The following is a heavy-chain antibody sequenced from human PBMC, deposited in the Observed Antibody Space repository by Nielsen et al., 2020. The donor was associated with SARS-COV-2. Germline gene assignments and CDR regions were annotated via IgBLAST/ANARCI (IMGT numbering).Heavy chain of an antibody. J-gene: IGHJ5*02. Sequence: SLKISCAASGFTFDDYAMHWVRQAPGKGLERVSGISWNSGSIGYADSVKGRFTISRDNAKNSLYLQMNSLRAEDTALYYCAKDRGAAAFNWFDPWGQGTLVTVSS. CDR3: AKDRGAAAFNWFDP. CDR2: ISWNSGSI. D-gene: IGHD6-13*01. V-gene: IGHV3-9*01. CDR1: GFTFDDYA.